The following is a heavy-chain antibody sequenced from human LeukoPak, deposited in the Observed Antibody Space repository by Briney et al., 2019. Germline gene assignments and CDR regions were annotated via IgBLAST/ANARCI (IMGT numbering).Heavy chain of an antibody. CDR2: ISGSGGST. CDR3: AKVVGDLWFGVLLNYFDY. J-gene: IGHJ4*02. Sequence: PGGSLRLSCAASGFTFSSYAMSWVRQAPGKGLEWVSAISGSGGSTYYADSVKGRFTISRDNSKNTLYLQMNSLRAEDTAVYYCAKVVGDLWFGVLLNYFDYWGQGTLVTVSS. V-gene: IGHV3-23*01. CDR1: GFTFSSYA. D-gene: IGHD3-10*01.